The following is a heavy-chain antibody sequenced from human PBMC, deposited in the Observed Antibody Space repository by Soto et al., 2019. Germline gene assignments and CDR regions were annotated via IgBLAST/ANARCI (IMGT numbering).Heavy chain of an antibody. J-gene: IGHJ4*02. Sequence: GGSLRLSCAASGFTFSSYAMNWVRQAPGKGLEWVSGIRDSGSTTYYADSVKGRFTISRDNSKNTLYLQMSSLRAEDTAVYYCARVPSSSYHYFDYWGQGTLVTVSS. CDR3: ARVPSSSYHYFDY. CDR1: GFTFSSYA. CDR2: IRDSGSTT. D-gene: IGHD6-13*01. V-gene: IGHV3-23*01.